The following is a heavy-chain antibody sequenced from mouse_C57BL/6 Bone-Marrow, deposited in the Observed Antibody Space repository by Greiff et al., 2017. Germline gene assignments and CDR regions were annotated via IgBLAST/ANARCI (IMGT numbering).Heavy chain of an antibody. CDR3: ARSGWSYAMDY. CDR2: IDPSDSYT. CDR1: GYTFTSYW. D-gene: IGHD2-3*01. V-gene: IGHV1-50*01. Sequence: QVQLQQPGAELVKPGASVKLSCKASGYTFTSYWMQWVKQRPGQGLEWIGEIDPSDSYTNYNQKFKGKATLTVDTSSSTADMQLSSLTSEDSAVYYCARSGWSYAMDYWGQGTSVTVSS. J-gene: IGHJ4*01.